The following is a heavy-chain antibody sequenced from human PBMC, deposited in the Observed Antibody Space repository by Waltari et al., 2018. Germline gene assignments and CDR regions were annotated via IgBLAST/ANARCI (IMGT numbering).Heavy chain of an antibody. CDR3: ARVSLVRGRVIDY. Sequence: QVQLQESGPGLVKPSETLSLTCTVSGGSISSYYWSWIRQPPGKGLEWIGYIYYSGSTNYTPSLKSRVTISVDTSKNQFSLKLSSVTAADTAVYYCARVSLVRGRVIDYWGQGTLVTVSS. D-gene: IGHD3-10*01. CDR1: GGSISSYY. CDR2: IYYSGST. V-gene: IGHV4-59*01. J-gene: IGHJ4*02.